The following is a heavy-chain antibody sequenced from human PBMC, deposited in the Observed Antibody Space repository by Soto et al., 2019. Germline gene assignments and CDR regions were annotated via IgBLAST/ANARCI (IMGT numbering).Heavy chain of an antibody. D-gene: IGHD3-10*01. V-gene: IGHV1-69*01. CDR1: GVSFNNNG. CDR3: ARVLYYGSGSYSPYGMDV. CDR2: VSPPFRTS. Sequence: QVQLVQSGAEVKKPGSSVTVSCKTSGVSFNNNGIGWVRQAPGHGLEWMGGVSPPFRTSNYARKFQGRISITADASTGTVNMELSSLTSEDTAHYYCARVLYYGSGSYSPYGMDVWGQGTTVTVSS. J-gene: IGHJ6*02.